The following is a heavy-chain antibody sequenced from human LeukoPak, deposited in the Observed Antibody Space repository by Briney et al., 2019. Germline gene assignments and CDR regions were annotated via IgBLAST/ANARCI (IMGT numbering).Heavy chain of an antibody. D-gene: IGHD2-15*01. V-gene: IGHV4-39*01. CDR1: GGSISSSAYY. CDR3: AGLPGACSGGSCYSLF. J-gene: IGHJ4*02. CDR2: IYYSGST. Sequence: SETLSLTCSVSGGSISSSAYYWGWIRQPPGKGLEWIGSIYYSGSTYYNPSLKSRVTISVDTSKNQFSLKLSAVTAADTAVYYCAGLPGACSGGSCYSLFWGQGTLVTVSS.